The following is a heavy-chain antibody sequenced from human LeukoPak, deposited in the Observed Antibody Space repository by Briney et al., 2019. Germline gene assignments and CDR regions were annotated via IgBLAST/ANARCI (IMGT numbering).Heavy chain of an antibody. J-gene: IGHJ4*02. Sequence: GGSLRLSCAASGFAFSSYEMNWVGQAPGKGLDWVSFISRRGATIYYTDSVKGRFTISRDNAKNSLYLQMNSLRAEDTAVYYCARDHATYYYDSSGYYDYWGQGTLVTVSS. V-gene: IGHV3-48*03. D-gene: IGHD3-22*01. CDR3: ARDHATYYYDSSGYYDY. CDR2: ISRRGATI. CDR1: GFAFSSYE.